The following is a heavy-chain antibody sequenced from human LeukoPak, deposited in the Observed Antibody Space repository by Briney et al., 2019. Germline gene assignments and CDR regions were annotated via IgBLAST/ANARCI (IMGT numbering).Heavy chain of an antibody. CDR3: AKPNYYDSGGYYNLVDY. V-gene: IGHV3-30*02. CDR1: GFSFSSYW. CDR2: IRFDTNNG. Sequence: GGSLRLSCAASGFSFSSYWMSWVRQAPGKGLEWVTFIRFDTNNGYYADSVKGRFTISRDNSKNTVYLQMNSLRAEDTAVYYCAKPNYYDSGGYYNLVDYWGQGTLVTVSS. D-gene: IGHD3-10*01. J-gene: IGHJ4*02.